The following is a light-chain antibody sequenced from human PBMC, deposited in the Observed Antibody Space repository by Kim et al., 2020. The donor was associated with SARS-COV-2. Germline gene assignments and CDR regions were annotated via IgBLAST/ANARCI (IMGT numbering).Light chain of an antibody. V-gene: IGLV3-1*01. CDR1: KLGDKY. CDR3: QAWDSSLRV. Sequence: SGSPGQTASITCSGDKLGDKYACWYQQKPGQSPVLVIYQDSKRPSGIPERFSGSNSGNTATLTISGTQAMDEADYYCQAWDSSLRVFGGGTKLTVL. CDR2: QDS. J-gene: IGLJ3*02.